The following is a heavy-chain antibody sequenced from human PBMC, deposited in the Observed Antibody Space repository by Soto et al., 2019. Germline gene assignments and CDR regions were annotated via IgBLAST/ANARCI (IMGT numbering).Heavy chain of an antibody. CDR3: ARVDTYYYDSSQFDP. Sequence: QVQLQESGPGLVKPSQTLSLTCTVSGGSISSGDYYWSWIRQPPGKGLEWIGYIYYSGSTYYNPSHKSRVTISVDTSKNQFSLKLSSVTAADTAVYYCARVDTYYYDSSQFDPWGQGTLVTVSS. CDR2: IYYSGST. V-gene: IGHV4-30-4*01. J-gene: IGHJ5*02. D-gene: IGHD3-22*01. CDR1: GGSISSGDYY.